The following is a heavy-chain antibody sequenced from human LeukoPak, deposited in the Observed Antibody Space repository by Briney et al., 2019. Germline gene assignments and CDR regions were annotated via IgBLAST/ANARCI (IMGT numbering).Heavy chain of an antibody. V-gene: IGHV3-33*01. D-gene: IGHD3-16*01. J-gene: IGHJ3*02. CDR1: GFTFSSYG. CDR3: ARDDALGDNALDI. Sequence: GGSLRLPCAASGFTFSSYGMHWVRQAPGKGLEWVAVILNDGSREKYADSVKGRFTISRDNSKNTLFLQMNSLRAEDTAVYYCARDDALGDNALDIWGQGTMVTVSS. CDR2: ILNDGSRE.